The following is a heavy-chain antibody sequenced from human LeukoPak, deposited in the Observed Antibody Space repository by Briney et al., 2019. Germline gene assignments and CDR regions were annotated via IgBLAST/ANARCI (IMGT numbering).Heavy chain of an antibody. CDR1: GYTFTSYA. D-gene: IGHD2-2*02. CDR3: ARDGPYCSSTSCYTEGYYYYGMDV. V-gene: IGHV1-3*01. Sequence: ASVKVSCKASGYTFTSYAMHWVRQAPGQRLEWMGWINAGNGNTKYSQKFQGRVTITRDTSASTAYVELSSLRSEDTAVYYCARDGPYCSSTSCYTEGYYYYGMDVWGQGTTVTVSS. CDR2: INAGNGNT. J-gene: IGHJ6*02.